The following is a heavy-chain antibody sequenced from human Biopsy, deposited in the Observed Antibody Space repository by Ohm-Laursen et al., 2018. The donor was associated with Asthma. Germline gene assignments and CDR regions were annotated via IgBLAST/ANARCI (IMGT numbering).Heavy chain of an antibody. CDR3: ARGPELDV. Sequence: SDTLSLTCNVYPGSFSGFFWTWIRQSPGKGLDWIGETNERGVTNNNPSPKSRVIISIDTYWNRVSLKLTSVTAADTAVYYCARGPELDVWGQGTTVTVSS. CDR2: TNERGVT. CDR1: PGSFSGFF. V-gene: IGHV4-34*01. J-gene: IGHJ6*02.